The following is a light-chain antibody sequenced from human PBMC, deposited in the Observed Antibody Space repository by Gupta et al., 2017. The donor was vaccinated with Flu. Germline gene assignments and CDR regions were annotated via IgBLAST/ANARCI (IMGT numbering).Light chain of an antibody. J-gene: IGKJ2*01. CDR1: QSVIYY. V-gene: IGKV1-39*01. CDR2: SAS. CDR3: QQSHSFPYT. Sequence: DIQLTQSPFSLSASVGDRVTITCRASQSVIYYLNWYQQKPGQAPNLLIYSASSLESGVPSRFSGSGSGTDFTLTISNLQPEDFAIYYCQQSHSFPYTCGQGTKLEI.